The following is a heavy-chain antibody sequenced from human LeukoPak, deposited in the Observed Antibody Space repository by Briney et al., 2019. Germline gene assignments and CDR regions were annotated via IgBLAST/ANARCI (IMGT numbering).Heavy chain of an antibody. CDR1: GYTFTSYD. J-gene: IGHJ4*02. Sequence: GASVTVSCKASGYTFTSYDINWVRQAPGQGLEWMGWMNPNSGNTDYAQKFQGRVTMTRNTARSTAYMEVSSLRSEDTAVYYCASSLITIYGPGDSWGQGTLVTVSS. D-gene: IGHD3-16*01. CDR2: MNPNSGNT. V-gene: IGHV1-8*01. CDR3: ASSLITIYGPGDS.